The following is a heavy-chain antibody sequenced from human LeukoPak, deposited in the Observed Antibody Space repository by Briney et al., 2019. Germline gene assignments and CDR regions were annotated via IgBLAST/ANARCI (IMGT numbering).Heavy chain of an antibody. V-gene: IGHV4-59*08. CDR2: IYYRGST. CDR3: ARLRGGSGWCRSWFDP. CDR1: GGSLSSYY. Sequence: SETLSLTCTVSGGSLSSYYWSWLRQPPGKGLEWIGYIYYRGSTNYNPSLKSRVTISVDTSKNQFSLKLSSVTAADTAVYYCARLRGGSGWCRSWFDPWGQGTLVTVSS. D-gene: IGHD6-19*01. J-gene: IGHJ5*02.